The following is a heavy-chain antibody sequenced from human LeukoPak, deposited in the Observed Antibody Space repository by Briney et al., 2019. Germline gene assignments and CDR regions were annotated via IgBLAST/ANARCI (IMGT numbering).Heavy chain of an antibody. CDR2: ISDDGSAI. CDR1: GFTFSSCG. CDR3: AKGYGGSGGYDYVLQY. V-gene: IGHV3-30*18. J-gene: IGHJ4*02. D-gene: IGHD5-12*01. Sequence: PGGSLRLSCTASGFTFSSCGMHWVRQAPGKGLEWVAVISDDGSAIHYTDSVKGQFTISRDNSKNTLYLQMSSLRPEDTAVYHCAKGYGGSGGYDYVLQYWGQGTLVTVSS.